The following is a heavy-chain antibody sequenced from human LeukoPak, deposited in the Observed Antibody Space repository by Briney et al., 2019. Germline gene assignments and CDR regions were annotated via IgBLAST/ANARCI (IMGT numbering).Heavy chain of an antibody. D-gene: IGHD1-7*01. Sequence: PSETLSLTCSVSGGSISSSSYYWGWIRQPPGKGLEWIGSIYYSGSTYYNPSLKSRVTISVDTSKNQFSLKLSAVTAADTAVYYCARERPPYRTWVNWGQGTLVTVSS. CDR2: IYYSGST. J-gene: IGHJ4*02. V-gene: IGHV4-39*07. CDR3: ARERPPYRTWVN. CDR1: GGSISSSSYY.